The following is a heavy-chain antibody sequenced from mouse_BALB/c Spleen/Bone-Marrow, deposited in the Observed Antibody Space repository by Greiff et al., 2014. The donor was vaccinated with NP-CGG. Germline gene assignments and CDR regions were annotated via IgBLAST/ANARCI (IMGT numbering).Heavy chain of an antibody. CDR2: IWSDGST. CDR1: GFSLTSYG. CDR3: ARHDNDGYYLAY. D-gene: IGHD2-3*01. J-gene: IGHJ3*01. V-gene: IGHV2-6-2*01. Sequence: VQLQQSGPDLVAPSQSLSITCTVSGFSLTSYGVHWVRQPPGKGLEWLVVIWSDGSTTYNSALKSRLSISKDSSKSQVFLKMNSLQTDDTAMYYCARHDNDGYYLAYWGQGTLVTVSA.